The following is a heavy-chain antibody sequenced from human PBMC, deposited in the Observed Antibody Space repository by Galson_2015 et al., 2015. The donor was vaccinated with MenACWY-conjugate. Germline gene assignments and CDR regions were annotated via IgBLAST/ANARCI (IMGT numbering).Heavy chain of an antibody. CDR2: FYPGDSDT. Sequence: QSGAEVIKPGESLKISCKGSGYTFTSNWIGWVRQMPGKGLEWMGIFYPGDSDTRYTPSFQGHVTISADKSINPAYLQWGSLEASDTAMYYCARQGFGSSSLDYWGQGTLVTVSS. CDR1: GYTFTSNW. D-gene: IGHD6-6*01. J-gene: IGHJ4*02. V-gene: IGHV5-51*01. CDR3: ARQGFGSSSLDY.